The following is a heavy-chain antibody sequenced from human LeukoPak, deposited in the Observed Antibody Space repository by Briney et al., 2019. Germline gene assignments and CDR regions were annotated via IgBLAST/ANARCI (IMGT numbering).Heavy chain of an antibody. J-gene: IGHJ4*02. CDR3: AKGDDYGDY. CDR2: ISGSGGST. V-gene: IGHV3-23*01. CDR1: GFSFSNVW. D-gene: IGHD2-21*01. Sequence: GGSLRLSCAASGFSFSNVWMSWVRQAPGKGLEWVSAISGSGGSTYYADSVKGRFTISRDNSKNTLYLQMNSLRAEDTAVYYCAKGDDYGDYWGQGTLVTVSS.